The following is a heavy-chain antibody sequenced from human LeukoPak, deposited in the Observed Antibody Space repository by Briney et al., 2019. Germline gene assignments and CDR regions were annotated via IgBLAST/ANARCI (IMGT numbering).Heavy chain of an antibody. J-gene: IGHJ4*02. CDR1: GYTFTSYY. CDR2: LNPTSGST. CDR3: ARELSGSYFD. V-gene: IGHV1-46*01. Sequence: WASVKVSCKASGYTFTSYYMHWVRQAPGQGLEWMGVLNPTSGSTSYPQKFQGRVTITRDTSTGTIYMELSSLTSEDTAVYYCARELSGSYFDWGQGTLVTVSS. D-gene: IGHD1-26*01.